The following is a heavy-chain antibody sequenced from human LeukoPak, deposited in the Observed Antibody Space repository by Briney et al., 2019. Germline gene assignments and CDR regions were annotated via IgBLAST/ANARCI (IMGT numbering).Heavy chain of an antibody. J-gene: IGHJ6*02. Sequence: SGALSLPCNVSGGSINYHQQSWIRPPAGEGLEWSGRLSSTGSTNYNPSLTSRLTMSVDTSNKQFALRLRSVTAADTAVYYCARDIANSESYWGDYFYFYGMDVWGQGTTVTVSS. CDR3: ARDIANSESYWGDYFYFYGMDV. V-gene: IGHV4-4*07. CDR1: GGSINYHQ. D-gene: IGHD3-10*01. CDR2: LSSTGST.